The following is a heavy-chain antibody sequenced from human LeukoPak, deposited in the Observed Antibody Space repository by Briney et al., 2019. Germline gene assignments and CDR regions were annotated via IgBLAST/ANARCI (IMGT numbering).Heavy chain of an antibody. CDR3: ARDRLGIPFDP. CDR2: IIPIFGTA. V-gene: IGHV1-69*13. D-gene: IGHD7-27*01. J-gene: IGHJ5*02. Sequence: ASAKVSCKASGGTFSSYAISWVRQAPGQGLEWMGGIIPIFGTANYAQKFQGRVTITADESTSTAYMELSSLRSEDTAVYYCARDRLGIPFDPWGQGTLVTVSS. CDR1: GGTFSSYA.